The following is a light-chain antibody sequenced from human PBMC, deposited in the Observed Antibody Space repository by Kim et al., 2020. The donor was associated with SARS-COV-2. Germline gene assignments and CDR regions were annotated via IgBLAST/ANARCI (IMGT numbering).Light chain of an antibody. CDR2: KVS. Sequence: DFVLTQSPLSLPVTLGQSASISCRSSQSLVHRDGSTYLNWFHQRPGQSPRRLIYKVSNRDSGVPDRFSGSGSGTDFTLKISRVEAEEVGVYYCMQGTHWTFGQGTKVDIK. J-gene: IGKJ1*01. CDR3: MQGTHWT. V-gene: IGKV2-30*02. CDR1: QSLVHRDGSTY.